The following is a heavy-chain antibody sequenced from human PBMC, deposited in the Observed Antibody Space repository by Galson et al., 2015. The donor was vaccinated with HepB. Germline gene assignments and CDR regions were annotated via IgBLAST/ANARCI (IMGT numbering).Heavy chain of an antibody. D-gene: IGHD3-3*01. CDR3: ARVNSGVGFWSGFDY. V-gene: IGHV1-69*13. J-gene: IGHJ4*02. CDR1: GGTFSSYA. Sequence: SVKVSCKASGGTFSSYAISWVRQAPGQGLEWMGGIIPIFGTANYAQKFQGRVTITADESTSTAYMELSSLRSEDTAVYYCARVNSGVGFWSGFDYWGQGTLVTVSS. CDR2: IIPIFGTA.